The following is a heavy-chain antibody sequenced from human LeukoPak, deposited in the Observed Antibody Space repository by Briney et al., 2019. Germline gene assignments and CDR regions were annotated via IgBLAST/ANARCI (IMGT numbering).Heavy chain of an antibody. Sequence: ASVKVSCKASGYTFTGYYMHWVRQAPGQGLEWMGWINPNSGGTNYAQKFQGRVTMTRDTSISTAYMELSRLRSDDTAVYYCARDRHIVVVPAAIDGEYWGQGTLVTVSS. CDR2: INPNSGGT. V-gene: IGHV1-2*02. CDR3: ARDRHIVVVPAAIDGEY. D-gene: IGHD2-2*01. J-gene: IGHJ4*02. CDR1: GYTFTGYY.